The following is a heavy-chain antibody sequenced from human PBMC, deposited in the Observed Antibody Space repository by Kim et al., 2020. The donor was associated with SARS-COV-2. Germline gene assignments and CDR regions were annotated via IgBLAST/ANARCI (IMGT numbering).Heavy chain of an antibody. CDR1: GYTFTSYG. CDR2: ISAYNGNT. Sequence: ASVKVSCKASGYTFTSYGISWVRQAPGQGLEWMGWISAYNGNTNYAQKLQGRVTMTTDTSTSTAYMELRSLRSDDTAVYYCARDRSVRVGATTHYYYGMDVWGQGTTVTVSS. V-gene: IGHV1-18*01. CDR3: ARDRSVRVGATTHYYYGMDV. D-gene: IGHD1-26*01. J-gene: IGHJ6*02.